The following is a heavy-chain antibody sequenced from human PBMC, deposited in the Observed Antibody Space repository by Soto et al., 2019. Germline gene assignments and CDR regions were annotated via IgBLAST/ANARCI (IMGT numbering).Heavy chain of an antibody. J-gene: IGHJ5*01. CDR3: AREADSGLLWFGNPDS. CDR2: IWYDGTNK. Sequence: QVQLVESGGAVVRPGGSLRLSCAASEFIFMSYGMHWVRQAPGKGLEWVAYIWYDGTNKFYADSVKGRFTISRDNSKNTLYLQMDSLTAEDTAVYYWAREADSGLLWFGNPDSWGRGTLVTVSS. V-gene: IGHV3-33*01. D-gene: IGHD3-10*01. CDR1: EFIFMSYG.